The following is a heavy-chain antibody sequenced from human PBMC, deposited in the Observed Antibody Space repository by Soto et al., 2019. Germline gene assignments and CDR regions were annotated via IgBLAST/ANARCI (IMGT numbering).Heavy chain of an antibody. CDR1: GVSFNNNG. D-gene: IGHD3-10*01. Sequence: QVQLVQSGAEVKKPGSSVKVSCKTSGVSFNNNGIGWVRQAPGHGLEWMGGVSPPFRTSNYARKFQGRISITADAATGTVNMELSSLTSEDTAQYYFARVLYYGSGSYSPYGMDVWGQETTVTVSS. J-gene: IGHJ6*02. V-gene: IGHV1-69*01. CDR3: ARVLYYGSGSYSPYGMDV. CDR2: VSPPFRTS.